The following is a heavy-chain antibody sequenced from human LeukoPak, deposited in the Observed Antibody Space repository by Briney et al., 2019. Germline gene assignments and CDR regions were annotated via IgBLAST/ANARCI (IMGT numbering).Heavy chain of an antibody. J-gene: IGHJ4*02. V-gene: IGHV3-11*01. D-gene: IGHD6-19*01. CDR2: ISSSGSTI. CDR1: GFTFSDYY. Sequence: GGSLRLSCAASGFTFSDYYMSWIRQAPGKGLEWVSYISSSGSTIYYADSVKGRFTISRDNAKNSLYPQMNSLRAEDTAVYYCARAVAVNGYYFDYWGQGTLVTVSS. CDR3: ARAVAVNGYYFDY.